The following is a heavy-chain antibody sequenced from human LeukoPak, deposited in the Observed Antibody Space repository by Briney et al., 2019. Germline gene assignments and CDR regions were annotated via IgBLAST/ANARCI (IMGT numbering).Heavy chain of an antibody. CDR2: MNPNSGNT. D-gene: IGHD6-19*01. J-gene: IGHJ3*02. CDR3: ARGEYSSGDDAFDI. Sequence: ASVKVSCKASGYTFTSSDINWVRQATGQGLEWMGWMNPNSGNTGYAQKFHGRVTITRNTSISTAYMELSSLRSEDTAVYYCARGEYSSGDDAFDIWGQGTMVTVSS. CDR1: GYTFTSSD. V-gene: IGHV1-8*03.